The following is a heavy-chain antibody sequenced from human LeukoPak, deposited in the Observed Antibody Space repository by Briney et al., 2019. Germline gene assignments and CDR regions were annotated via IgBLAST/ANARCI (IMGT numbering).Heavy chain of an antibody. CDR2: IWYDGSNT. CDR1: GFTFSSYG. J-gene: IGHJ4*02. V-gene: IGHV3-33*01. CDR3: ARDLEIGSSSYYFDY. D-gene: IGHD1-1*01. Sequence: GGSLRLSCAASGFTFSSYGMHWVRQAPGKGLEWVATIWYDGSNTYYVDSVRGRFTISRDNSKNTLYLQVNSLRAEDTAMYYCARDLEIGSSSYYFDYWGQGTLVTVSS.